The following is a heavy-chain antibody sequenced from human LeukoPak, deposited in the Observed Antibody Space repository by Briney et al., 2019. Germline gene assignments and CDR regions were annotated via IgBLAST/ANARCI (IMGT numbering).Heavy chain of an antibody. D-gene: IGHD6-13*01. Sequence: GGSLRLXCAASGFTFDDYTMHWVRQPPGKGLEWVSLISWNGGSIHYADSVKGRFTVSRDNSKDSLYLHMNSLTTEDTALYYCTKGGSSSWWFFDYWGQGTLVTVSS. CDR2: ISWNGGSI. J-gene: IGHJ4*02. CDR3: TKGGSSSWWFFDY. V-gene: IGHV3-43*01. CDR1: GFTFDDYT.